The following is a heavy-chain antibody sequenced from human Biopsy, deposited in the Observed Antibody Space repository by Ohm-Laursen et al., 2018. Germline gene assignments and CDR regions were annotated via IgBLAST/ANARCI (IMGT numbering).Heavy chain of an antibody. Sequence: SVKVSCKASGYTFAGYYLHWVRQAPGHGLKWMGWINPNSGNANYAQSLQGRLTVTRDTSISTAYMELTSLTFDDTAIYYCARVPAYPSIDGYYGLDLWGQGATVIVSS. CDR1: GYTFAGYY. CDR3: ARVPAYPSIDGYYGLDL. V-gene: IGHV1-2*02. CDR2: INPNSGNA. D-gene: IGHD3-9*01. J-gene: IGHJ6*02.